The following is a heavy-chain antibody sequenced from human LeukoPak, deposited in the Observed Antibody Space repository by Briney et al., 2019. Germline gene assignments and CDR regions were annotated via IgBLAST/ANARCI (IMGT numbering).Heavy chain of an antibody. D-gene: IGHD4-17*01. CDR1: GFTFSSYS. CDR3: AGDPLPSYGYFDY. Sequence: GSLRLSCAASGFTFSSYSMNWVRQAPGKGLEWVSYISSSSSTIYYADSVKGRFTISRDNAKNSLYLQMNSLRAEDTAVYYCAGDPLPSYGYFDYWGQGTLVTVSS. J-gene: IGHJ4*02. CDR2: ISSSSSTI. V-gene: IGHV3-48*01.